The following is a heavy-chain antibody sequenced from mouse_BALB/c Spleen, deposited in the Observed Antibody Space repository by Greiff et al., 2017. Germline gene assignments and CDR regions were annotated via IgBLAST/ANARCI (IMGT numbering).Heavy chain of an antibody. J-gene: IGHJ2*01. CDR1: GFSLSTYGIG. D-gene: IGHD2-3*01. CDR3: ARIAIYDAFYLDY. CDR2: IWWNDNK. V-gene: IGHV8-11*01. Sequence: QVTLKVSGPGLLQPSQTLSLTCSFSGFSLSTYGIGVGWIRQPSGRGPDGLAHIWWNDNKYYNTALESRLTISKDTSNNQVFRKIASVDTAVTATYYCARIAIYDAFYLDYWGQGTTLTVSS.